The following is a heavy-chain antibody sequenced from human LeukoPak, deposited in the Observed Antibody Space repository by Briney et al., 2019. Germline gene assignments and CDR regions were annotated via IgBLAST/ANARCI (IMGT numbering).Heavy chain of an antibody. CDR1: GYTFTSYD. D-gene: IGHD3-22*01. CDR3: ARGDYYDSSGYSDASLFDY. Sequence: ASVNVSCKASGYTFTSYDINWVRQATGQGLEWMGWMNPNSGNTGYAQKFQGRVTMTRNTSISTAYMELSSLRSEDTAVYYCARGDYYDSSGYSDASLFDYWGQGTLVTVSS. CDR2: MNPNSGNT. J-gene: IGHJ4*02. V-gene: IGHV1-8*01.